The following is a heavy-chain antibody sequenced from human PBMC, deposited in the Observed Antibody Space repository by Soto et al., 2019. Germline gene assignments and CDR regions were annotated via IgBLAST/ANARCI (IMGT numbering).Heavy chain of an antibody. D-gene: IGHD2-15*01. CDR1: GFTFDDYA. V-gene: IGHV3-9*01. J-gene: IGHJ3*02. CDR2: ISWNSGSI. CDR3: AKSLTGGYCSGGSCYSDAFDI. Sequence: GGSLRLSCAASGFTFDDYAMHWVRQAPGKGLEWVSGISWNSGSIGYADSVKGRFTISRDNAKNSLYLQMNSLRAEDTALYYCAKSLTGGYCSGGSCYSDAFDIWGQGTMVTVSS.